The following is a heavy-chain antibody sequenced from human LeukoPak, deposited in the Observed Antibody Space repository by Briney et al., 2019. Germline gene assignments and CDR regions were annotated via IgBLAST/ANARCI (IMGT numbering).Heavy chain of an antibody. CDR2: LHYSGST. CDR3: ARYSYGGFYFDY. V-gene: IGHV4-59*08. CDR1: GGSMSSYY. J-gene: IGHJ4*02. D-gene: IGHD5-18*01. Sequence: SETLSLTCTVSGGSMSSYYWSWLRQPPGKGLEWIGYLHYSGSTTYNPSLKSRVTISLDTSKNQFSLKLSSVTAADTAVYYCARYSYGGFYFDYWGQGTLVTVSS.